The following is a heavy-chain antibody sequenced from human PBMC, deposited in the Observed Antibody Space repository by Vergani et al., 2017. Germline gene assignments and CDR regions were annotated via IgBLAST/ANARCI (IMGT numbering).Heavy chain of an antibody. D-gene: IGHD3-22*01. CDR2: IIPIFGTA. CDR3: ARGGGFYDSSGYDY. CDR1: GGTFSSYA. V-gene: IGHV1-69*06. Sequence: QVQLVQSGAEVKKPGASVKVSCKASGGTFSSYAISWVRQAPGQGLEWMGGIIPIFGTANYAQKFQGRVPITADKSTSTAYMELSRLRSEETAVYYCARGGGFYDSSGYDYWGQGTLVIVSS. J-gene: IGHJ4*02.